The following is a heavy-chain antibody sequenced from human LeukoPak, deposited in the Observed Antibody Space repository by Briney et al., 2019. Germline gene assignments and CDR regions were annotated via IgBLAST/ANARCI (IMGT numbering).Heavy chain of an antibody. V-gene: IGHV3-30*18. J-gene: IGHJ6*02. Sequence: GGSLRLSCAASGFTFSSYGMHWVRQAPGKGLEWVAVISYDGSNKYYADSVKGRFTISRDNSKNTLYLQMNSLRAEDTAVYYCAKDLVRGVMSAYYYYGMDVRGQGTTVTVSS. D-gene: IGHD3-10*01. CDR2: ISYDGSNK. CDR3: AKDLVRGVMSAYYYYGMDV. CDR1: GFTFSSYG.